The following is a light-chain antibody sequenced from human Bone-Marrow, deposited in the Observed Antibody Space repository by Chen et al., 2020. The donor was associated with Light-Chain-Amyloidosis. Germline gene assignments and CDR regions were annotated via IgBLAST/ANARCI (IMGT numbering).Light chain of an antibody. V-gene: IGLV3-25*03. CDR1: SLPNQF. CDR2: EDT. CDR3: QSTDITGSDVL. Sequence: ELIHPPTASVPPARTAIITCSADSLPNQFAYWFQQKPGQAPVMVIYEDTGRSPATPARFSGSSSGTTATLVISGVQAEDEADYYCQSTDITGSDVLFGGGTTLTVL. J-gene: IGLJ2*01.